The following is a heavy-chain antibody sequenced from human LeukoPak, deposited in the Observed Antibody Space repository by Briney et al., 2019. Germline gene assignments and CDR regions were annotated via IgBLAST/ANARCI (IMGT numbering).Heavy chain of an antibody. Sequence: SETLSLTSTVSGGSISSSSYYWGWIRQPPGKGLEWIGSIYYSGSTYYNPSLESRVTISVDTSKNQFSLKLSSVTAADTAVYYCARAGYSGSGSYYKFDYWGQGTLVTVSS. V-gene: IGHV4-39*07. CDR3: ARAGYSGSGSYYKFDY. D-gene: IGHD3-10*01. CDR1: GGSISSSSYY. CDR2: IYYSGST. J-gene: IGHJ4*02.